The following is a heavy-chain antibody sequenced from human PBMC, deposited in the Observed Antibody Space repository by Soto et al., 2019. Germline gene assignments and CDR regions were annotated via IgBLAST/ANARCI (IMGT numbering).Heavy chain of an antibody. CDR3: ARGPDDSDVPRWDH. CDR1: GYNFNQYY. Sequence: QVQLVQSGPEVRKPGASVRLSCATSGYNFNQYYIHWVRQAPGQGLEWKGIINLRGGTTEYAHKFRGGVTVTGDTSTRTAYMELSSLRSEDTAVYFCARGPDDSDVPRWDHWGQGTLITVSS. V-gene: IGHV1-46*02. J-gene: IGHJ4*02. CDR2: INLRGGTT. D-gene: IGHD4-17*01.